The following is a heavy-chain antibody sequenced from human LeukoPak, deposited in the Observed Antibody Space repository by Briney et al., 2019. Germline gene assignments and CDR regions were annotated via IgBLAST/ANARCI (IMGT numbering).Heavy chain of an antibody. D-gene: IGHD3-10*01. CDR1: GGSISTSSYY. Sequence: SETLSLTRTVSGGSISTSSYYWGWIRQPPGKGLEWIGSILYTGSTSYNPSLRSRLTISVDTSKNVFSLKLSSVTAADTAVYYCANYVSGSTFDYWGQGILVTVSS. J-gene: IGHJ4*02. CDR3: ANYVSGSTFDY. V-gene: IGHV4-39*02. CDR2: ILYTGST.